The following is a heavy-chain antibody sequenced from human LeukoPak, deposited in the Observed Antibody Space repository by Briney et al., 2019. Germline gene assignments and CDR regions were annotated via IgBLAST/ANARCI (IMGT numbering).Heavy chain of an antibody. CDR3: ARLAAAGTGDNWFDP. J-gene: IGHJ5*02. CDR2: IDPSDSYT. CDR1: GYRFTSYW. V-gene: IGHV5-10-1*01. D-gene: IGHD6-13*01. Sequence: GESLKISCKGSGYRFTSYWISWVRQMPGKGLEWMGRIDPSDSYTNYSPSFQGHVTISADKSISTAYLQWSSLKASDTAMYYCARLAAAGTGDNWFDPWGQGTLVTVSS.